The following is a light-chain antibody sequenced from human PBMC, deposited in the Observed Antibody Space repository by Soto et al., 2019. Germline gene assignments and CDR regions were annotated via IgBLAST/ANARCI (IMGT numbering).Light chain of an antibody. CDR2: DAS. V-gene: IGKV3-11*01. J-gene: IGKJ5*01. Sequence: EIVLTQSPATLSLSPGERATLSCRASQSVCSYLAWYQQKTGQAPRLLIYDASNRATGIPARFSGSGSGTDFTLTISSLEPEDFAVYYCQQRSNWLFTFGQGTRLEIK. CDR3: QQRSNWLFT. CDR1: QSVCSY.